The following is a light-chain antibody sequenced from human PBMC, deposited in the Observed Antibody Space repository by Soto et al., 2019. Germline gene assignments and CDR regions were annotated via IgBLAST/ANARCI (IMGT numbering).Light chain of an antibody. V-gene: IGLV1-51*02. CDR1: SSNIGNNY. J-gene: IGLJ1*01. CDR3: SSYAGSNNPFYV. Sequence: QSVLTQPPSVSAAPGQKVTISCSGSSSNIGNNYVSWYQQLPGTAPKLIIYEDSKRPSGVPDRFSGSKSGNTASLTVSGLQAEDEADYYCSSYAGSNNPFYVFGTGTKVTVL. CDR2: EDS.